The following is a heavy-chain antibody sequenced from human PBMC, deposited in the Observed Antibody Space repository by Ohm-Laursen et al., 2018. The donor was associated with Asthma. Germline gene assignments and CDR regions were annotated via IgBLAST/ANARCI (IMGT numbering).Heavy chain of an antibody. CDR1: GYTFTSYY. CDR2: INPSGGST. Sequence: GSSVKVSCKASGYTFTSYYMHWVRQVPGQGLEWMGIINPSGGSTSYAQKFQGRVTMTRDTSTSTVYMELSSLRSEDTAVYYCARDPYDCSGGSCYSLYYFDYWGQGTLVTVSS. CDR3: ARDPYDCSGGSCYSLYYFDY. V-gene: IGHV1-46*01. D-gene: IGHD2-15*01. J-gene: IGHJ4*02.